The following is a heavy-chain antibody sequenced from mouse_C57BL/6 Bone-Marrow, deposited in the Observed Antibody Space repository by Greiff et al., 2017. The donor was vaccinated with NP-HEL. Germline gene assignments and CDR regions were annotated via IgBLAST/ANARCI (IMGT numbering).Heavy chain of an antibody. D-gene: IGHD1-1*01. CDR3: ARSGLYYYGSRDAMDY. Sequence: QVQLQQSGAELVMPGASVKLSCKASGYTFTSYWMHWVKQRPGQGLEWIGEMDPSDSYTNYNQKFKGKSTLTVDKSSSTAYMQRSSLTSEDSAVYYGARSGLYYYGSRDAMDYWGQGTAVTVSS. CDR2: MDPSDSYT. V-gene: IGHV1-69*01. CDR1: GYTFTSYW. J-gene: IGHJ4*01.